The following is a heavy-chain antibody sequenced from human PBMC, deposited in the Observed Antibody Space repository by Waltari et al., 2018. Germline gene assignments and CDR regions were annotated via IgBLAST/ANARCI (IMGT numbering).Heavy chain of an antibody. CDR2: IYGGASDT. D-gene: IGHD3-3*01. Sequence: EVKLLESGGGLVQPGGSLRLCGAASGFAFPASPLCWLCQAPGGGLEWVSIIYGGASDTFYASSVKGRFTISRDNSKNTLYLQMSSLRVEDTAIYYCAKLDGVWSDSPLPDYWGRGTLVTVSS. V-gene: IGHV3-23*03. CDR3: AKLDGVWSDSPLPDY. J-gene: IGHJ4*02. CDR1: GFAFPASP.